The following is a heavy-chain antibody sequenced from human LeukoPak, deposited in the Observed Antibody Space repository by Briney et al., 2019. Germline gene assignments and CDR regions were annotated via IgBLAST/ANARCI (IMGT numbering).Heavy chain of an antibody. D-gene: IGHD6-19*01. Sequence: SETLSLTCTVSGGSISSSSYYWGWIRQPPGKGLEWIGSIYYSGSTYYNPSLKSRVTISVDTSKNQFSLKLSSVTAADPAVYYCARVSXWFTNWXXPWGQGXLVTVSX. V-gene: IGHV4-39*01. CDR3: ARVSXWFTNWXXP. J-gene: IGHJ5*02. CDR2: IYYSGST. CDR1: GGSISSSSYY.